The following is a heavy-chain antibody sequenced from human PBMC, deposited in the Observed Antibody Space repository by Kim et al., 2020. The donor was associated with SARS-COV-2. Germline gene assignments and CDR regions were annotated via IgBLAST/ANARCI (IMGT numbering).Heavy chain of an antibody. J-gene: IGHJ4*02. CDR2: INGDGNST. Sequence: GGSLRLSCAASGFTFSNYWMHWVRQVPGKGLVWVSRINGDGNSTAYADSVKGRITISRDNAKNTLYLQMNSLRGEDTAVYYCARQGAPIYWGQGTLVTVSP. CDR1: GFTFSNYW. CDR3: ARQGAPIY. V-gene: IGHV3-74*01. D-gene: IGHD1-26*01.